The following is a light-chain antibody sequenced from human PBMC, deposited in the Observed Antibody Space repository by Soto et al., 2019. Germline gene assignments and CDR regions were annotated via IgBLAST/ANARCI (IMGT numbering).Light chain of an antibody. J-gene: IGLJ3*02. CDR1: SS. V-gene: IGLV2-14*03. Sequence: QSVLTQPASVSGSPGQSVAISCTGTSSVSWYQHHPGKAPKLMIYDVSDRPSGVSDRFSGSKSGNTASLTISGLQADDEADYYCSSYTSRNTWVFGGGTKLTVL. CDR3: SSYTSRNTWV. CDR2: DVS.